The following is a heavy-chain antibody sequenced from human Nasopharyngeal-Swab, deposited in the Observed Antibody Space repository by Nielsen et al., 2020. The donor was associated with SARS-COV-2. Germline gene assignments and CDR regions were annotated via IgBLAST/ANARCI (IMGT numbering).Heavy chain of an antibody. CDR2: INHSGST. CDR3: ARAKQWLVLRWFDP. Sequence: SETLSLTCAVYGGSFSGYYWSWIRQPPGKEPEWIGEINHSGSTNYNPSLKSRVTISVDTSKNQFSLKLSSVTAADTAVYYCARAKQWLVLRWFDPWGQGTLVTVSS. J-gene: IGHJ5*02. D-gene: IGHD6-19*01. CDR1: GGSFSGYY. V-gene: IGHV4-34*01.